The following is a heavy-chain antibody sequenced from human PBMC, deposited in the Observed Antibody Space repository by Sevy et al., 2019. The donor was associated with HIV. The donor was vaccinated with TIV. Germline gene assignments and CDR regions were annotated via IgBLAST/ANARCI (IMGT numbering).Heavy chain of an antibody. V-gene: IGHV4-31*03. J-gene: IGHJ4*02. Sequence: SETLSLTCSVSGVSISNGGNYWAWVRQHPGKGLEWIGSIFYSGATFYNPSLEGRLSISVDTSENLLSLRLSSVTAADTAVYFCARIFRAPYYYNTGGYYRNWGQRTQVTVSS. CDR3: ARIFRAPYYYNTGGYYRN. CDR2: IFYSGAT. D-gene: IGHD3-22*01. CDR1: GVSISNGGNY.